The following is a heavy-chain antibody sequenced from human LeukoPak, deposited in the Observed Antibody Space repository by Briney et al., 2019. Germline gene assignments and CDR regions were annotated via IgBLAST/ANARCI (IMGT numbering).Heavy chain of an antibody. CDR3: ARAKSSGWYYYYYYYYMDV. Sequence: ASEKVSCKASGYTFTSYGISWVRQAPGQGLEWMGWISAYNGNTNYAQKLQGRVTMTTDTSTSTAYMELRSLRSDDTAVYYCARAKSSGWYYYYYYYYMDVWGKGTTVTVSS. CDR1: GYTFTSYG. V-gene: IGHV1-18*01. CDR2: ISAYNGNT. D-gene: IGHD6-19*01. J-gene: IGHJ6*03.